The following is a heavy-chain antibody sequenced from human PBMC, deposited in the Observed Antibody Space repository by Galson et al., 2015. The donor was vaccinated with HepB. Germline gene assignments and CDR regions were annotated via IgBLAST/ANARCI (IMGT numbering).Heavy chain of an antibody. CDR2: ISAYNGNT. CDR1: GYTFTSYG. V-gene: IGHV1-18*04. D-gene: IGHD3-22*01. CDR3: ARESDSSVYSPYYYYGMDV. Sequence: SVKVSCKASGYTFTSYGISWVRQAPGQGLEWMGWISAYNGNTNYAQKLQGRVTMTTDTSTSTAYMELRSLRSDDTAVYYCARESDSSVYSPYYYYGMDVWGQGTTVTVSS. J-gene: IGHJ6*02.